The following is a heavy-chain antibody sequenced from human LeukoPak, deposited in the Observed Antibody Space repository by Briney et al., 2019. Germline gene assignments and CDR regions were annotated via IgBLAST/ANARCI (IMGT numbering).Heavy chain of an antibody. CDR2: IYYSGST. CDR1: GGSISSGGYY. D-gene: IGHD3-22*01. Sequence: RTSETLSLTCTVSGGSISSGGYYWSWIRQHPGKGLEWSGYIYYSGSTYYNPSLKSRVTISVDTSKNQFSLKLSSVTAADTAVYYCARDTYDSSGYSPLVGLWGRGTLVTVSS. CDR3: ARDTYDSSGYSPLVGL. J-gene: IGHJ2*01. V-gene: IGHV4-31*03.